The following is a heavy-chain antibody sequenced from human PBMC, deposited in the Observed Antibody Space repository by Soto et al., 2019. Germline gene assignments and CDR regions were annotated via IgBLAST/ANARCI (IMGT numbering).Heavy chain of an antibody. J-gene: IGHJ4*02. Sequence: SVKVSCKASGGTFSSYAISWVRQAPGQGLEWMGGIIPIFGTANYAQKFQGRVTITADESTSTAYMELSSLRSEDTAVYYCARAYYDYVWGSYRDFDYWGQGTLVTVSS. CDR2: IIPIFGTA. CDR3: ARAYYDYVWGSYRDFDY. V-gene: IGHV1-69*13. D-gene: IGHD3-16*02. CDR1: GGTFSSYA.